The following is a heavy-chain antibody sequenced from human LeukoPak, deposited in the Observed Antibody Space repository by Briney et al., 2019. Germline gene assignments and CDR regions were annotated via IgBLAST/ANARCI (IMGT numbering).Heavy chain of an antibody. Sequence: PGGSLRLSCAASGFTFSSYWMSWVRQAPGKGLEWVANIKQDGSEKYYVDSVKGRFTISRDNAENSLYLQMNSLRAEDTAVYYCARDKGYGDYIPFDYWGQGTLVTVSS. J-gene: IGHJ4*02. V-gene: IGHV3-7*01. CDR2: IKQDGSEK. CDR3: ARDKGYGDYIPFDY. CDR1: GFTFSSYW. D-gene: IGHD4-17*01.